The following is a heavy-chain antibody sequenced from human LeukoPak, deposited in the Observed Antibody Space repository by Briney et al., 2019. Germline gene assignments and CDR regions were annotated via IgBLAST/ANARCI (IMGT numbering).Heavy chain of an antibody. CDR2: INPNSGGT. CDR1: GYTFTGYY. D-gene: IGHD4-23*01. CDR3: ARGGNRRGYDAFDI. V-gene: IGHV1-2*06. J-gene: IGHJ3*02. Sequence: ASVKVSCKASGYTFTGYYMHWVRQAPGQGHEWMGRINPNSGGTNYAQKFQGRVTMTRDTSISTAYMELSRLRSDDTAVYYCARGGNRRGYDAFDIWGQGTMVTVSS.